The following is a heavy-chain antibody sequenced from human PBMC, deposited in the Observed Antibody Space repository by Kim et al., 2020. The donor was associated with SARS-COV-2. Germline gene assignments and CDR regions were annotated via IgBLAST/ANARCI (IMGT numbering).Heavy chain of an antibody. Sequence: DSVKGRLTISRDNSKNTLYLQMNSLRAEDTAVYYCAKGDGVVIQSDAFDIWGQGTMVTVSS. D-gene: IGHD3-3*01. J-gene: IGHJ3*02. CDR3: AKGDGVVIQSDAFDI. V-gene: IGHV3-23*01.